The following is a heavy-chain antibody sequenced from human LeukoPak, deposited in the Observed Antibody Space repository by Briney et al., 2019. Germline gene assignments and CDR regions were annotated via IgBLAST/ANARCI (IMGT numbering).Heavy chain of an antibody. Sequence: SETLSLTCTVSGGSFNNYYWSWVRQPPGKGLEWIGCIFYNGNTEYDPSLKSRVTISLDTSKSQISLRLTSVTAADTAVYHCGRQPSGYYEKSGYYPYYFDYWGQGSLVTVS. CDR1: GGSFNNYY. CDR3: GRQPSGYYEKSGYYPYYFDY. CDR2: IFYNGNT. V-gene: IGHV4-59*08. J-gene: IGHJ4*02. D-gene: IGHD3-22*01.